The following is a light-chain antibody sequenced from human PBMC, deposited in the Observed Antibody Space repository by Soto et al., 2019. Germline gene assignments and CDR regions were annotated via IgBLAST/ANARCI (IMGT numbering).Light chain of an antibody. CDR2: AAS. J-gene: IGKJ4*01. V-gene: IGKV1-9*01. CDR3: QQSYTSPVT. CDR1: QGISSY. Sequence: IQLTQSPSSLSASVGDRVTITCRASQGISSYLAWYQQKPGKAPKLLIYAASTLQSGVPSRFSGSGSGTDFTLTISSLQPEDFGTYYCQQSYTSPVTFGGGTKVDIK.